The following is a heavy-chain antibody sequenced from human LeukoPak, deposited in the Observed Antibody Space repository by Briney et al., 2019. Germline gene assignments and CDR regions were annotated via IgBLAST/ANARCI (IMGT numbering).Heavy chain of an antibody. CDR3: ARFRVVVVITYPYYYGMDV. D-gene: IGHD3-22*01. CDR1: GGTFSSNA. CDR2: IIPIFGTA. Sequence: GASVKVSCTASGGTFSSNAISWVRQAPGQGLEWMGGIIPIFGTANYAQKFQGRVTITADESTCTAYMELSSLRSEDTAVYYCARFRVVVVITYPYYYGMDVWGQGTTVTVSS. V-gene: IGHV1-69*13. J-gene: IGHJ6*02.